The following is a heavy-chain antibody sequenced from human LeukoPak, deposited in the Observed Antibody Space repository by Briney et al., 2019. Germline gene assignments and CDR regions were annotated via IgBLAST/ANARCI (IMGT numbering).Heavy chain of an antibody. J-gene: IGHJ4*02. D-gene: IGHD3-22*01. CDR1: GGSISSYY. CDR2: VYTSGNT. CDR3: ARQWVSDYYDNSGYYAIDY. Sequence: SETLSLTCTVSGGSISSYYWSWIRQPAGKGLEWIGRVYTSGNTNYNPSLKSRVTMSVDTSKNQFSLKLSSVTAADTAVYYCARQWVSDYYDNSGYYAIDYWGQGTLVTVSS. V-gene: IGHV4-4*07.